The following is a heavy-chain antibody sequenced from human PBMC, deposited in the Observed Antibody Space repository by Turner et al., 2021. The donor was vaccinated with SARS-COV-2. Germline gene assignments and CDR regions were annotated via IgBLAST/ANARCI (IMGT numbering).Heavy chain of an antibody. V-gene: IGHV3-33*01. CDR2: RWYDGSNK. D-gene: IGHD2-8*01. Sequence: QVHLVESGGGVVPPGRSLRLSCAASGFTFSSYGMHWVRQAPGKGMEWVEVRWYDGSNKYYADSVKGRFTISRDNSKNTLYLQMNSLRAEDTAVYYCARDPNAGYYYMDVWGKGTTVTVSS. CDR1: GFTFSSYG. CDR3: ARDPNAGYYYMDV. J-gene: IGHJ6*03.